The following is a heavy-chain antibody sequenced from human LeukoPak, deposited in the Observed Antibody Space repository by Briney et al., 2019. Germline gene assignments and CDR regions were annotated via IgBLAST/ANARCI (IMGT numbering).Heavy chain of an antibody. J-gene: IGHJ3*02. Sequence: ASVKVSCKASGYTFTGYYMHWVRQAPGQGLEWMGWINPNSGGTNYAQKFQGWVTMTRDTSISTAYMELSRLRSDDTAVYYCARSALLWFGEHAFDIWGQGTMVTVSS. V-gene: IGHV1-2*04. CDR2: INPNSGGT. D-gene: IGHD3-10*01. CDR3: ARSALLWFGEHAFDI. CDR1: GYTFTGYY.